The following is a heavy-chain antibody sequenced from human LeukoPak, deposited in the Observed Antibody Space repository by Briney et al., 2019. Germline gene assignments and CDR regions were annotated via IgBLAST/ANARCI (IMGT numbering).Heavy chain of an antibody. CDR2: ISSSSSSI. Sequence: PGGSLRLSCTASGFTFSTYSMNWVRQAPGKGLEWVSYISSSSSSIYYADSVTGRFTISRDNAKNSLFLQMNSLRAEDTALYYCAGTFYYGSGSYVLAGYWGQGTLVTVSS. J-gene: IGHJ4*02. CDR3: AGTFYYGSGSYVLAGY. D-gene: IGHD3-10*01. V-gene: IGHV3-48*01. CDR1: GFTFSTYS.